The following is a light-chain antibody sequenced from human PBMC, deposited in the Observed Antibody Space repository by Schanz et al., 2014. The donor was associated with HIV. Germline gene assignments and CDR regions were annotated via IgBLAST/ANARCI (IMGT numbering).Light chain of an antibody. Sequence: QSALTQPPSASGSPGQSVTISCTGTSSDVGGYKYVSWYQQHPGKAPKLMIYEVNQRPSGVPDRFSGSKSGNTASLTISGLQADDEADYYCSSYTSSSTLVFGGGTKLTVL. V-gene: IGLV2-8*01. CDR2: EVN. CDR3: SSYTSSSTLV. J-gene: IGLJ2*01. CDR1: SSDVGGYKY.